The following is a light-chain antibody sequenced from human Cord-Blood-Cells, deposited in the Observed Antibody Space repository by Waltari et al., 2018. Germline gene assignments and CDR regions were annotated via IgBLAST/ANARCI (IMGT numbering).Light chain of an antibody. Sequence: IQMTQSPSTLSASVGDRVHITCRASQSISSWLAWYQQKPGKAPKLLIYDASSLESGVPSRFSGSGSGTDFTLTISSLQPDDFATYYCQQNNSYSTFGQGTKVEIK. V-gene: IGKV1-5*01. J-gene: IGKJ1*01. CDR1: QSISSW. CDR2: DAS. CDR3: QQNNSYST.